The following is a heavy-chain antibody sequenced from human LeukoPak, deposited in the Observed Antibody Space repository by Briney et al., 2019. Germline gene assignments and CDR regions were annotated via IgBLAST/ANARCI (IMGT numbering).Heavy chain of an antibody. Sequence: GGSLRLSCTASGFFFSVHWMSWARQAPGKGQEWLANIKQDGSQTSYVDSLRGRFTVSRGNPKNSLYLQMNSLGADGTAVYYCARDSSRRYSGYDWVFWGRGTLVTVSS. CDR1: GFFFSVHW. CDR2: IKQDGSQT. CDR3: ARDSSRRYSGYDWVF. J-gene: IGHJ4*02. D-gene: IGHD5-12*01. V-gene: IGHV3-7*01.